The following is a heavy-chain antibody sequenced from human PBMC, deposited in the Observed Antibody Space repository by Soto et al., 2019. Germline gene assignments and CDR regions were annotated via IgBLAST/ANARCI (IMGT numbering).Heavy chain of an antibody. Sequence: PGGSLRLSCSGSEFTVNTYAMNWVRQPPGKGLQWVSSISGTGGNTFDVDSVQGRFTVSRDNSRNALNLQMNGLRAEDTAVYYCVKAAAVYFFDHWGQGALVTVSS. J-gene: IGHJ4*02. CDR3: VKAAAVYFFDH. D-gene: IGHD6-25*01. CDR1: EFTVNTYA. CDR2: ISGTGGNT. V-gene: IGHV3-23*01.